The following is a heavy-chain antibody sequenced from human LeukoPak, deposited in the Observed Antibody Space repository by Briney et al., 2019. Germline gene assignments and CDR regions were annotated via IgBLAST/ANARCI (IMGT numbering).Heavy chain of an antibody. J-gene: IGHJ4*02. CDR2: IHPDSSDK. V-gene: IGHV3-7*03. D-gene: IGHD1-14*01. CDR1: GFTFRHSW. Sequence: GGSLRLSCEASGFTFRHSWLSWIRQTRGKGLEWVANIHPDSSDKFYVDSMEGRFTISRDNTKNSLYLQIDNARLDDTGLYYCTRLPRETAGDYWGQGVPVIVSS. CDR3: TRLPRETAGDY.